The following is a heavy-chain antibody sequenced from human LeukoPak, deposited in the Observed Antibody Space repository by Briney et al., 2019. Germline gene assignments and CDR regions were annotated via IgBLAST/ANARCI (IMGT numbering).Heavy chain of an antibody. Sequence: PGGSLRLSCAASGFTFSSYEMNWVRQAPGKGLERISYISGSGSTIYYADSVKGRFTISRDNAKNSLYLQMNSLRAEDTAVYYCAELGITMIGGVWGKGTTVTISS. V-gene: IGHV3-48*03. J-gene: IGHJ6*04. D-gene: IGHD3-10*02. CDR1: GFTFSSYE. CDR2: ISGSGSTI. CDR3: AELGITMIGGV.